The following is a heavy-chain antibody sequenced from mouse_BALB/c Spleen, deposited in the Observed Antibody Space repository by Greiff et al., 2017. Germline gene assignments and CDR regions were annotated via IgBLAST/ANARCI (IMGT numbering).Heavy chain of an antibody. J-gene: IGHJ4*01. V-gene: IGHV5-4*02. CDR3: ARDLYGGYAMDY. CDR1: GFTFSDYY. CDR2: ISDGGSYT. Sequence: EVMLVESGGGLVKPGGSLKLSCAASGFTFSDYYMYWVRQTPEKRLEWVATISDGGSYTYYPDSVKGRFTISRDNAKNNLYLQMSSLKSEDTAMYYCARDLYGGYAMDYGGQGTSVTVSS. D-gene: IGHD1-1*01.